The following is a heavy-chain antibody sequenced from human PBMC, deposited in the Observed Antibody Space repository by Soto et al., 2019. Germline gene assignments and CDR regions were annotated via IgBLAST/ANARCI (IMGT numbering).Heavy chain of an antibody. J-gene: IGHJ4*02. CDR3: TIVRVADSALDH. CDR1: GYTFTYRY. CDR2: MSYDGSDT. D-gene: IGHD3-10*02. Sequence: SCKASGYTFTYRYLHWVRQTPGKGLEWVAFMSYDGSDTFYADSVKGRFTISRDNSKNTLFLHMSNLRAEDTAMYYCTIVRVADSALDHWGQGTLVTVSS. V-gene: IGHV3-30*02.